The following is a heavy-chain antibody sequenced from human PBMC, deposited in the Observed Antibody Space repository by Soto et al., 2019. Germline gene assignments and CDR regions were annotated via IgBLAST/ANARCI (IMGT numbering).Heavy chain of an antibody. CDR2: ISGGGNPT. V-gene: IGHV3-23*01. Sequence: GGSLRLSCAASGFTFSRFGMSWVRQAPGKGLEWVSGISGGGNPTYYSDSVKGRFTISRDSAKNTLYLQMNSLRTEDTAVYYCAKDITYDSSAYDSWGQGTPVTVSS. J-gene: IGHJ4*02. D-gene: IGHD3-22*01. CDR1: GFTFSRFG. CDR3: AKDITYDSSAYDS.